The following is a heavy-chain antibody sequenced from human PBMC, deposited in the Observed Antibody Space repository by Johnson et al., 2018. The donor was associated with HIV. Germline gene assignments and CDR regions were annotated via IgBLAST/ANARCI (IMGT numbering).Heavy chain of an antibody. D-gene: IGHD5-12*01. CDR2: IRSKANSYAT. V-gene: IGHV3-73*01. J-gene: IGHJ3*02. CDR1: GFTFSGSA. Sequence: VQLVESGGGLVQPGGSLRLSCAASGFTFSGSAMHWVRQASGKGLEWVGRIRSKANSYATAYAASVKGRFTISRDDSKNTAYLQMNSLKTEDTAVYYCTRHGGYDPRGYVGAFDSWGQGTMVTVSS. CDR3: TRHGGYDPRGYVGAFDS.